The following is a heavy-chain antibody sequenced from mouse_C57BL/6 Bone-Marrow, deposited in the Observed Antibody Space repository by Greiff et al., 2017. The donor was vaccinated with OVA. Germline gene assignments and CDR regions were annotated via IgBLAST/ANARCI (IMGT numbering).Heavy chain of an antibody. J-gene: IGHJ2*01. CDR3: ARHYYGSSYY. Sequence: EVQLVESGGDLVKPGGSLKLSCAASGFTFSSYGMSWVRQTPDKRLEWVGTISSGGSYTYYPDSVKGRFTISRDNAKNTLYLQMSSLKSEDTAMYYCARHYYGSSYYWGQGTTLTVSS. CDR1: GFTFSSYG. CDR2: ISSGGSYT. V-gene: IGHV5-6*01. D-gene: IGHD1-1*01.